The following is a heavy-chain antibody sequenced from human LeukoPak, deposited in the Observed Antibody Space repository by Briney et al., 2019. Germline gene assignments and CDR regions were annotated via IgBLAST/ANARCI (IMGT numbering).Heavy chain of an antibody. D-gene: IGHD3-10*01. V-gene: IGHV3-7*01. CDR1: GFTFSSYW. J-gene: IGHJ4*02. CDR3: ASVLWFGELLPLFDY. CDR2: IKQDGSEK. Sequence: GGSLRLSCAASGFTFSSYWMSWVRQAPRKGLEWVANIKQDGSEKYYVDSVKGRFTISRDNAKTSLYLQMNSLRAEDTAVYYCASVLWFGELLPLFDYWGQGTLVTVSS.